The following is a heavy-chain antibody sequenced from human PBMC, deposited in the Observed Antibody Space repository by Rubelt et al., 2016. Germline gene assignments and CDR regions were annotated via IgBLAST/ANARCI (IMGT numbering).Heavy chain of an antibody. CDR2: IYWDDDT. J-gene: IGHJ4*02. V-gene: IGHV2-5*02. CDR3: AQKPPIAVACTPSFDD. CDR1: GFSLTANGAA. Sequence: QITLTESGPALVKPTQTLTLTCTWSGFSLTANGAAVGWIRQSPGKALEWLAPIYWDDDTRYSPSLKTRPTVTKDPSNNQVVQTMNTSDPWDTATYYCAQKPPIAVACTPSFDDGGQGAPVTVSS. D-gene: IGHD6-19*01.